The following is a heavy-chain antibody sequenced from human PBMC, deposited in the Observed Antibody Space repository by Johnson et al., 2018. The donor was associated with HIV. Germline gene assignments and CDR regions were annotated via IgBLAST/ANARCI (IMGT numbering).Heavy chain of an antibody. CDR3: ARTPDTGDAFDI. CDR2: IRSKANSYAT. D-gene: IGHD3-10*01. J-gene: IGHJ3*02. V-gene: IGHV3-49*03. CDR1: GFTFGDYA. Sequence: VQLVESGGGLVQPGRSLRLSCTASGFTFGDYALNWFRQAPGKGLEWVGFIRSKANSYATAYAASVKGRFTISRDDSENTLYLQMNSLKSEDTAVYYCARTPDTGDAFDIWGQGTMVTVSS.